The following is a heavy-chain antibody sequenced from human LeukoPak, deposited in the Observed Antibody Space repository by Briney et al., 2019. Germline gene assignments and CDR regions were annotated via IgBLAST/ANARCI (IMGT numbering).Heavy chain of an antibody. CDR2: IYTSGST. CDR3: ARHSSSHSDFDY. J-gene: IGHJ4*02. D-gene: IGHD6-13*01. Sequence: SETLSLTCTVSGGSISSGSYYWSWIRQPAGKGLEWIGRIYTSGSTNYNPSLKSRVTISVDTSKNQFSLKLSSVTAADTAVYYYARHSSSHSDFDYWGQGTLVTVSS. V-gene: IGHV4-61*02. CDR1: GGSISSGSYY.